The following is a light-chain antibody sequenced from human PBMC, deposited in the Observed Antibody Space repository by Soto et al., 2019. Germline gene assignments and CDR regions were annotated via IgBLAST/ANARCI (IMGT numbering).Light chain of an antibody. J-gene: IGKJ1*01. Sequence: EIVMTQSPATLSVSPGERATLSCRASQSVGSNLAWYQQKPGQAPRLLIYGASTRATGIPASFSGSGSWTEFTLTLSRLQSEDFAIFFCPQYNNWPTDRTFGQGTKVEIK. CDR2: GAS. CDR1: QSVGSN. CDR3: PQYNNWPTDRT. V-gene: IGKV3-15*01.